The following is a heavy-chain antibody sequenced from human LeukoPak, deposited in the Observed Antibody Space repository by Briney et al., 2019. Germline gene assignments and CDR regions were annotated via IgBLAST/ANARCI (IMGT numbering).Heavy chain of an antibody. Sequence: PGRSLRLSCAASGFTFSSYGMHWVRQAPGKGLEWVAVIWYDGSNKYYADSVKGRFTISRGNSKNTLYLQMNSLRAEDTAVYYCARDSGTYSYGYSLGYWGQGTLVTVSS. D-gene: IGHD5-18*01. CDR1: GFTFSSYG. CDR2: IWYDGSNK. V-gene: IGHV3-33*01. CDR3: ARDSGTYSYGYSLGY. J-gene: IGHJ4*02.